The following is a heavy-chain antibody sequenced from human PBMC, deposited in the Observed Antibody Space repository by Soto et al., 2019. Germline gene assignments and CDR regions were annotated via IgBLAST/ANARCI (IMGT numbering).Heavy chain of an antibody. D-gene: IGHD3-22*01. Sequence: VSLTCAVSGGSISSSNWWSWVRQPPGKGLEWIGEIYHSGSTNYNPSLKSRVTISVDKSKNQFSLKLSSVTAADTAVYYCARRSITMIVVAHDAFDIWGQGTMVTVSS. CDR3: ARRSITMIVVAHDAFDI. CDR1: GGSISSSNW. J-gene: IGHJ3*02. V-gene: IGHV4-4*02. CDR2: IYHSGST.